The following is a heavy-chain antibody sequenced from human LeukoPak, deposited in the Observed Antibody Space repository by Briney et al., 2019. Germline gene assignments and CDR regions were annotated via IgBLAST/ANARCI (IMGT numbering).Heavy chain of an antibody. CDR1: GFTVSDYP. Sequence: GGSLRLSCSASGFTVSDYPMHWVRQTPGKGLEYVSAISKNGDDTYYADSVKGRFTISRDNSKNTLYLQMNSLRAEDTAVYYCARDRGTTVTTDAFDIWGQGTMVTVSS. CDR2: ISKNGDDT. V-gene: IGHV3-64*04. CDR3: ARDRGTTVTTDAFDI. J-gene: IGHJ3*02. D-gene: IGHD4-17*01.